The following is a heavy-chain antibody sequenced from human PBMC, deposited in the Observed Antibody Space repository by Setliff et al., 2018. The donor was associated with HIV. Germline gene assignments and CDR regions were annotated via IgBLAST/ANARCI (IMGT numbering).Heavy chain of an antibody. CDR3: ARTQPDTIFGVVVFDC. CDR1: GDSITSGTYY. J-gene: IGHJ4*02. D-gene: IGHD3-3*01. Sequence: SETLSLTCTVSGDSITSGTYYWSWIRQPAGMRLEWIGHISTSGTTNYNPSLKSRVTISADTSKSQFSLKLTTMTAADTAVYYCARTQPDTIFGVVVFDCWGQGKMVTVSS. CDR2: ISTSGTT. V-gene: IGHV4-61*09.